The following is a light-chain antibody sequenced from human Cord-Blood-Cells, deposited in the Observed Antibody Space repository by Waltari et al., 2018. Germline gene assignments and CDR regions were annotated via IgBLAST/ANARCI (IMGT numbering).Light chain of an antibody. V-gene: IGKV1-39*01. Sequence: DIQMTQSPSSLSASVGDRVTITCRASQSISSYLNWYQQKPGKAPKLLIYAASSLQSGVPSRFSGSGSGTDFTLTISSLQPEDFATYYCQQSYGTPPGFGQGTKLEIK. CDR1: QSISSY. CDR3: QQSYGTPPG. J-gene: IGKJ2*03. CDR2: AAS.